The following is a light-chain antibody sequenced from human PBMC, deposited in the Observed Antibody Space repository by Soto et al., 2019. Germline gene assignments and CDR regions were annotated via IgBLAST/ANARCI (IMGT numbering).Light chain of an antibody. CDR1: RDIDNY. CDR3: HQYDNRQFN. CDR2: DAS. V-gene: IGKV1-33*01. J-gene: IGKJ2*01. Sequence: IQMTQSPSSLSASVGDRVTITCQASRDIDNYLNWYQQKPGKAPNLLIYDASNLETGVPLRFSGSRSGTHFTLTISSLQPEDIGTYYCHQYDNRQFNFGQGTKGDI.